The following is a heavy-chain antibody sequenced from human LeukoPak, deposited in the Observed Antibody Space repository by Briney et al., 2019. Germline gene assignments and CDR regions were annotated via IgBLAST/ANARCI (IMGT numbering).Heavy chain of an antibody. D-gene: IGHD5-12*01. J-gene: IGHJ5*02. CDR3: ATGGGYDTSGGYNWFDP. V-gene: IGHV3-30*03. CDR1: GSTFSAYW. CDR2: TSYEGTYT. Sequence: PGGSLRLSCAASGSTFSAYWMTWVRQAPGKGLEWVAVTSYEGTYTYYADSVKGRFTISRDNSKNTLYLQMNSLRDDDTATYYCATGGGYDTSGGYNWFDPWGQGTLVTVSS.